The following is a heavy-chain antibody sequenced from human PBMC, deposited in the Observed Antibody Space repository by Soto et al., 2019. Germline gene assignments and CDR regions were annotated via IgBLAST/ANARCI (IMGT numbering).Heavy chain of an antibody. Sequence: QVQLVQSGAEVKKPGSSVKVSCKASGGTFSSYTISWVRQAPGQGLELMGRIIPSLGIANYAQQFQGRVTITADKSTSTAYMELSSLRSEDTAVYYCARASGDPMRGYYYYMDVWGKGTPVTVSS. J-gene: IGHJ6*03. V-gene: IGHV1-69*02. CDR2: IIPSLGIA. CDR1: GGTFSSYT. CDR3: ARASGDPMRGYYYYMDV. D-gene: IGHD4-17*01.